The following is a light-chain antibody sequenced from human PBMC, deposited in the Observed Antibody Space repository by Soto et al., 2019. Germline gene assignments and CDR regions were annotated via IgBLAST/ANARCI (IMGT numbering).Light chain of an antibody. J-gene: IGLJ1*01. CDR2: EVS. Sequence: QSVPTQPASVSGSPGQSITISCTGTSSDVGGYNYASWYQQHPGKAPKLMIYEVSNRPSGVSNRFSGSKSGNTASLTTSRLQAEDEADYYCSSYTSSSTLSYVFGTGTKVTVL. CDR1: SSDVGGYNY. CDR3: SSYTSSSTLSYV. V-gene: IGLV2-14*01.